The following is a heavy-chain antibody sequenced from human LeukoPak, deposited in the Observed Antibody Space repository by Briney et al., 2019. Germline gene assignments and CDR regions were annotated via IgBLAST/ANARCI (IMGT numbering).Heavy chain of an antibody. CDR1: GGSISSYY. CDR3: ASAFYYDSSGYYSDY. Sequence: PSETLSLTCTVSGGSISSYYWSWIRQPAGKGLEWIGRIYTSGSTNYNPSLKSRVTMSVDTSKNQFSLKLSSVTAADTAVYYCASAFYYDSSGYYSDYWGQGTLVTVSS. D-gene: IGHD3-22*01. CDR2: IYTSGST. V-gene: IGHV4-4*07. J-gene: IGHJ4*02.